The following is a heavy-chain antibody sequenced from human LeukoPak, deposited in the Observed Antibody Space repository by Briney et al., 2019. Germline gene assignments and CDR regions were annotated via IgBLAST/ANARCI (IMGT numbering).Heavy chain of an antibody. CDR1: GGSFSGYY. V-gene: IGHV4-34*01. CDR3: ARGRLKQWLVRYADYYYGMDV. J-gene: IGHJ6*02. CDR2: INHSGST. D-gene: IGHD6-19*01. Sequence: KPSETLSLTCAVYGGSFSGYYWSWIRQPPGKGLEWIGEINHSGSTNYNPSLKSRVTISVDTSKNQFSLKLSSVTAADTAVYYCARGRLKQWLVRYADYYYGMDVWGQGTTVTV.